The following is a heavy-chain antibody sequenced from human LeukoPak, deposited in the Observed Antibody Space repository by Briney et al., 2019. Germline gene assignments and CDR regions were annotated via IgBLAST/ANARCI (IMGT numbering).Heavy chain of an antibody. CDR3: AKDHRSRYFDY. CDR2: ISYDGSNK. Sequence: GGSLRLSCAASGFTFSSYGMHWVRQAPGKGLEWVAVISYDGSNKYYADSVKGRFTISRDNSKNTLYLQMNSLRAEDTAVYYCAKDHRSRYFDYWGQGTQVTVSS. V-gene: IGHV3-30*18. CDR1: GFTFSSYG. J-gene: IGHJ4*02.